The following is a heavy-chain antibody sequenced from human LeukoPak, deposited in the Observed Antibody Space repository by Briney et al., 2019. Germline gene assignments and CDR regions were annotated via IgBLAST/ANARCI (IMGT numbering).Heavy chain of an antibody. J-gene: IGHJ4*02. CDR1: GYTFTSSG. Sequence: ASVKVSCKASGYTFTSSGISWVRQAPGQGLEWMGWISGYNGNTNYAQKLQGRVTMTTDTSTSTAYMELRSLRSDDTAVYYCARDWGYYDTRGYTVWGQGTLVTVSS. CDR3: ARDWGYYDTRGYTV. CDR2: ISGYNGNT. D-gene: IGHD3-22*01. V-gene: IGHV1-18*01.